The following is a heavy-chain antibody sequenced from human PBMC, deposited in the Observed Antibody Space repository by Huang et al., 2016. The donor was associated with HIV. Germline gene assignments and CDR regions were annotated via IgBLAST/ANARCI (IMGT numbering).Heavy chain of an antibody. CDR1: GFTFSSYG. Sequence: QVQLVESGGGVVQPGGSLRLSCAASGFTFSSYGMHWVRQAPGKGLEGVAFILYDGSNKYYADSVRGRFTISRDNSKNTLYLQMNSLRAEDTAVYYCAKGSMANAFDIWGQGTMVTVSS. D-gene: IGHD3-10*01. CDR3: AKGSMANAFDI. CDR2: ILYDGSNK. J-gene: IGHJ3*02. V-gene: IGHV3-30*02.